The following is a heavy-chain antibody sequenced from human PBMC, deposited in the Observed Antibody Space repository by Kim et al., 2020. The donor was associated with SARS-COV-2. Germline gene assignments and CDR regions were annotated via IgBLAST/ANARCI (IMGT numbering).Heavy chain of an antibody. D-gene: IGHD6-19*01. CDR1: GYTFSTYA. CDR3: ARDTSGVADPFDY. V-gene: IGHV7-4-1*02. CDR2: INPKPGKP. Sequence: ASVKVSCKASGYTFSTYAINWVRQAPGQGPECMGWINPKPGKPTYAQGFTGRFVFSLDTSVSTAYLQISNLRAEDTAVYYCARDTSGVADPFDYWGQGTLITVSS. J-gene: IGHJ4*02.